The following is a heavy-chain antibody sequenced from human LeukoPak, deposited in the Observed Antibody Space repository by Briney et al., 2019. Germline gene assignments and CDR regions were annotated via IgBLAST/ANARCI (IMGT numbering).Heavy chain of an antibody. CDR3: AKGNRVGATQRPSSFDY. Sequence: GGSLRLSCAAFGFTFSSYAMSWVRQAPGKGLEWVSAISGSGGSTYYADSVKGRFTISRDNSKNTLYLQMNSLRAEDTAVYYCAKGNRVGATQRPSSFDYWGQGTLVTVSS. CDR2: ISGSGGST. V-gene: IGHV3-23*01. J-gene: IGHJ4*02. CDR1: GFTFSSYA. D-gene: IGHD1-26*01.